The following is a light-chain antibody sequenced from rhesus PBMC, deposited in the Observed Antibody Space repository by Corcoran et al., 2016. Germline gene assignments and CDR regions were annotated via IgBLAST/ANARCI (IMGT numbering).Light chain of an antibody. CDR1: QGVGDY. J-gene: IGKJ3*01. Sequence: DIQMTQSPSSLSASIGDRVTITRRASQGVGDYLTWFQQKPGKPPKRLFYRASSLESGVPSRFSGSGSGTDFTLTISSLQPEDFATYYCLQGYSTPFTFGPGTKLDIK. CDR3: LQGYSTPFT. CDR2: RAS. V-gene: IGKV1-36*02.